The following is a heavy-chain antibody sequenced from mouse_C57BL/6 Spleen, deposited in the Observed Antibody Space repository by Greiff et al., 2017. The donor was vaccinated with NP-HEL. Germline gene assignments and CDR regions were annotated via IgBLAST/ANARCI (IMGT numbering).Heavy chain of an antibody. Sequence: EVQLVESGGGLVKPGGSLKLSCAASGFTFSSYAMSWVRQTPEKRLEWVATISDGGSYTYYPDNVKGRFTISRDNAKNNLYLQMSKLKSEDTTMYYCARGDSNYGYWGQGTTLTVSS. CDR2: ISDGGSYT. D-gene: IGHD2-5*01. J-gene: IGHJ2*01. CDR3: ARGDSNYGY. CDR1: GFTFSSYA. V-gene: IGHV5-4*01.